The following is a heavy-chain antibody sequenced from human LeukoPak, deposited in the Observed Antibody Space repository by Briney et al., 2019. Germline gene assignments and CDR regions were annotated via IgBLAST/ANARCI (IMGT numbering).Heavy chain of an antibody. D-gene: IGHD5-12*01. CDR3: ARGDSGYDFRMELADS. V-gene: IGHV3-11*04. CDR2: ISGSGITI. J-gene: IGHJ4*02. Sequence: PGGSLRLSCAASGFIFSDYYMSWIRQTPGKGLEWVSYISGSGITIYYADSVKGRFIISRDNAQNLLYLQMNSLRAEDTAIYYCARGDSGYDFRMELADSWGQGTLVTVSS. CDR1: GFIFSDYY.